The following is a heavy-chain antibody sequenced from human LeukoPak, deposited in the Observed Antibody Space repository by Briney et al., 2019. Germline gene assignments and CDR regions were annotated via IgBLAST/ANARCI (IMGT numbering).Heavy chain of an antibody. D-gene: IGHD1-26*01. CDR1: GGSISSGGYY. CDR3: ARGGSGSYPYYHYYYMDV. J-gene: IGHJ6*03. Sequence: SQTLSLTCTVSGGSISSGGYYWSWIRQHPGKGLEWIGYIFYSGSTYYNPSLKSRVTISVDTSENQFSLKLSSVAAADTAVYYCARGGSGSYPYYHYYYMDVWGKGTTVTVSS. CDR2: IFYSGST. V-gene: IGHV4-31*03.